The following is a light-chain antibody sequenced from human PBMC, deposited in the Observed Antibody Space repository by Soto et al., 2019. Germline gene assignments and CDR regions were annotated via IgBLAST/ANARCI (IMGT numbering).Light chain of an antibody. CDR2: GSS. V-gene: IGKV3D-20*02. Sequence: DIVLTQSPGTLSLSPGERATLSCRASQNFGGMFVAWYQQKLGQAPRLLIYGSSSRATGIPDRFSGSGSGTDFTLTISSLEPEDFAVYYCQQRSNWPQFTFGPGTKVDIK. CDR3: QQRSNWPQFT. J-gene: IGKJ3*01. CDR1: QNFGGMF.